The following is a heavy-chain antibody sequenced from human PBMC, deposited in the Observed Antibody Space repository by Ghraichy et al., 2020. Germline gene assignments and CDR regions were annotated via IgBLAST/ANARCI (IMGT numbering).Heavy chain of an antibody. J-gene: IGHJ4*02. CDR2: ISSNGRST. CDR1: GFTFSQYT. V-gene: IGHV3-64D*09. Sequence: GGSLRLSCSASGFTFSQYTMHWVRQAPGKGLDYVSGISSNGRSTHYADSVKGRGTVSRDNSKNTLYLQMSSLSAEDTAVYYCVKDGGDLGSFYFDFLGQGTLVTVSS. D-gene: IGHD2-21*02. CDR3: VKDGGDLGSFYFDF.